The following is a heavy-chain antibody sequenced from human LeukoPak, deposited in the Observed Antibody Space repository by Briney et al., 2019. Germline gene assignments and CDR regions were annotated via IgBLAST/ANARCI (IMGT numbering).Heavy chain of an antibody. J-gene: IGHJ3*02. D-gene: IGHD3-3*01. CDR3: ARGPDFWSRYWRSDSDGFDI. V-gene: IGHV1-2*02. Sequence: ASVKVSCKASGYTFTSYGISWVRQAPGQGLEWMGWIIPNSGATNYAQKFQGRVTMTRDTSITTAYMELSRLRSDDTAVYYCARGPDFWSRYWRSDSDGFDIWGQGTRVTVSS. CDR1: GYTFTSYG. CDR2: IIPNSGAT.